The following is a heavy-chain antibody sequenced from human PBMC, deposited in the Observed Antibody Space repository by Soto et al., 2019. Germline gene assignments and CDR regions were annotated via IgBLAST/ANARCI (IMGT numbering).Heavy chain of an antibody. Sequence: SETLSLTCTVSGGSISSYYWSWIRQPPGKGLEWIGYIYYSGSTNYNPSLKSRVTISVDTSKNQFSLKLSSVTAADTAVYYCARGESAYSSSWYHFDYWGQGTLVTVSS. D-gene: IGHD6-13*01. CDR3: ARGESAYSSSWYHFDY. V-gene: IGHV4-59*01. CDR2: IYYSGST. J-gene: IGHJ4*02. CDR1: GGSISSYY.